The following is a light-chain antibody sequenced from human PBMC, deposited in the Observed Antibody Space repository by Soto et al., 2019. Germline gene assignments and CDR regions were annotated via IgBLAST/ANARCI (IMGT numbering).Light chain of an antibody. Sequence: EIVLTQSPGTLSLSPGERATLSCRASESVSSTHFAWYQQKPGQAPRLLIHSASNRATGVPDRFSGSGSWTDFTLIISRLEPEDFAVYYYAQYGSAPGKFGQGTKVEIK. V-gene: IGKV3-20*01. CDR3: AQYGSAPGK. CDR1: ESVSSTH. CDR2: SAS. J-gene: IGKJ1*01.